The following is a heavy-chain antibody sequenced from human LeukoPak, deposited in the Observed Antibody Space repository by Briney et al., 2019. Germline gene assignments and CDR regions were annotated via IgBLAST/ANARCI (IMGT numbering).Heavy chain of an antibody. CDR3: VGEGSSDGIYYFYY. CDR1: GLTLSSCG. CDR2: ISYDGTNK. Sequence: GGSLRLSCAASGLTLSSCGMHWVRQAPGKGLEWVAFISYDGTNKYYVDSVKGRFTISRDDSKNTLYLQMNSLRVEDTAVYYCVGEGSSDGIYYFYYWGQGTLVTVSS. J-gene: IGHJ4*02. D-gene: IGHD3-10*01. V-gene: IGHV3-30*03.